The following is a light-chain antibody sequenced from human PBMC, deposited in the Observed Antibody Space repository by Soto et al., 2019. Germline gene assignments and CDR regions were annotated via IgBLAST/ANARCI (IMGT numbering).Light chain of an antibody. J-gene: IGLJ1*01. CDR1: SSDVVTYNY. CDR3: SSYTGSSTLYA. CDR2: EVT. Sequence: QSALTQPASVSGSPGQSITISCTGTSSDVVTYNYVSWYQQHPGKAPKVMIYEVTYRPSGVSNRFSGSKSGNTASLTISGLQAEDEAEYYCSSYTGSSTLYAFGTGTKVTVL. V-gene: IGLV2-14*01.